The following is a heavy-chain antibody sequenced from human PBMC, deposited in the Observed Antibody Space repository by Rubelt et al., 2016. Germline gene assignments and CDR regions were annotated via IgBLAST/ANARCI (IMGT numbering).Heavy chain of an antibody. CDR3: APPISGYSSGWYVY. J-gene: IGHJ4*02. CDR1: GFTFSSYG. D-gene: IGHD6-19*01. CDR2: IRNDGSNE. V-gene: IGHV3-30*02. Sequence: VQLVESGGGLVQPGGSLRLSCAASGFTFSSYGMHWVRQAPGKGLEWVAFIRNDGSNEYYADSVKGRFTISRDNSKNTLDLQMNSLRVEDTAVYYCAPPISGYSSGWYVYWGQGTLVTVSS.